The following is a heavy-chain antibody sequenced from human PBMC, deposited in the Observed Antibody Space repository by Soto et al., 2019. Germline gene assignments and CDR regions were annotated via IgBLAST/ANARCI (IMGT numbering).Heavy chain of an antibody. V-gene: IGHV4-39*01. Sequence: PSETLSLTCTVSGDSISSSRNYWGGVRQPPGKGLQWIGSIFYSGRTSHNPSLQRRVTISVDTSKNQFSLKLRSVTAADTAVYYCARRVGYSGSYYFDNWGQGTLVTVSS. D-gene: IGHD1-26*01. CDR3: ARRVGYSGSYYFDN. CDR1: GDSISSSRNY. CDR2: IFYSGRT. J-gene: IGHJ4*02.